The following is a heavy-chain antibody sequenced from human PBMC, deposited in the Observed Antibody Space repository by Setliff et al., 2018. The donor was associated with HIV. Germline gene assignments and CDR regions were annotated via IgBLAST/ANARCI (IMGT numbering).Heavy chain of an antibody. V-gene: IGHV4-34*01. CDR2: INHSGST. CDR1: GGSFGDYY. D-gene: IGHD3-3*01. J-gene: IGHJ5*02. CDR3: ARDRRSIFGVDTKNWFDP. Sequence: LSLTCAVYGGSFGDYYWSWIRQPPGKGLEWIGEINHSGSTNYNASLKSRVIISGDTSKKQFSLRLSSVTVADTAVYYCARDRRSIFGVDTKNWFDPWGQGTLVTVSS.